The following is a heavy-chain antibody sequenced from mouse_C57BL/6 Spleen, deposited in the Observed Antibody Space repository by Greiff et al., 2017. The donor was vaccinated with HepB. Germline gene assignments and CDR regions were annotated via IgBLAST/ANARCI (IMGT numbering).Heavy chain of an antibody. D-gene: IGHD1-1*01. V-gene: IGHV2-4*01. CDR1: GFSLTSYG. CDR3: AKNGYYYGSSLYFDV. CDR2: IWSGGST. J-gene: IGHJ1*03. Sequence: VMLVESGPGLVQPSQSLSITCTVSGFSLTSYGVHWVRQPPGKGLEWLGVIWSGGSTDYNAAFISRLSISKDNSKSQVFFKMNSLQADDTAIYYCAKNGYYYGSSLYFDVWGTVTTVTVSS.